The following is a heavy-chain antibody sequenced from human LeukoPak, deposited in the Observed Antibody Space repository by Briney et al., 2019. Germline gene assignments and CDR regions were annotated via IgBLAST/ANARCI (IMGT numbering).Heavy chain of an antibody. CDR1: GDTFTGYY. V-gene: IGHV1-2*02. D-gene: IGHD5-18*01. CDR3: ARDTAMVLYYFDY. Sequence: ASVTVSCKASGDTFTGYYMHWVRQAPGQGLEWMGWINPNSGGTNYAQKFLGRVTMTRDTSISTAYMELSRLRSDDTAVYYCARDTAMVLYYFDYWGQGTLVTVSS. J-gene: IGHJ4*02. CDR2: INPNSGGT.